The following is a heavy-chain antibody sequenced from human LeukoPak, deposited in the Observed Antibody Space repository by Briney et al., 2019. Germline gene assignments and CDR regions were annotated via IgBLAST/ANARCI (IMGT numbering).Heavy chain of an antibody. D-gene: IGHD5-18*01. Sequence: GGSLRLSCTASGFTFGDYAMSWVRQAPGKGLEWVGFIRSKAYGGTTEYAASVKGRFTVSRDDSKTIAYLQMSSLKTEDTAVYYCTRGYGSYFDYWGQGTLVTVSS. CDR3: TRGYGSYFDY. CDR2: IRSKAYGGTT. J-gene: IGHJ4*02. CDR1: GFTFGDYA. V-gene: IGHV3-49*04.